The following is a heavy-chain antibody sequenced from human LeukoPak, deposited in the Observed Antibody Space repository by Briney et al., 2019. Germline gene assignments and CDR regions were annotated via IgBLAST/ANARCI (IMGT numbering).Heavy chain of an antibody. CDR1: GFTVSSNY. CDR2: IYSGGST. V-gene: IGHV3-66*01. D-gene: IGHD6-13*01. CDR3: AKVPVYSSSWYGRYYYYYYMDV. J-gene: IGHJ6*03. Sequence: PGGSLRLSCAASGFTVSSNYMSWVRQAPGKGLEWVSVIYSGGSTYYADSVKGRFTISRDNSKNTLYLQMNSLRAEDTAVYYCAKVPVYSSSWYGRYYYYYYMDVWGKGTTVTISS.